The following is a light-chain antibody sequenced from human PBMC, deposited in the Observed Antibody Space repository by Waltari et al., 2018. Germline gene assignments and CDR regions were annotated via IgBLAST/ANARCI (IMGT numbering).Light chain of an antibody. CDR1: QDISNY. CDR3: QRYDNLPVFA. V-gene: IGKV1-33*01. J-gene: IGKJ3*01. Sequence: DIQMTQSPSSLSASVGDRVTITCQASQDISNYLNWYQQKPGKALKLLVHDATKLETVVPSRFSGSQSGTHFTLTINSLQPEDIATYYCQRYDNLPVFAFGPGTKVHIK. CDR2: DAT.